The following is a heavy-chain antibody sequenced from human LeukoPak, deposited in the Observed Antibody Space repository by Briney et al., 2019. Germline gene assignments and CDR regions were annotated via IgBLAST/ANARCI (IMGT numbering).Heavy chain of an antibody. V-gene: IGHV3-74*01. Sequence: GGSLRLSCAGSGFTFSRYWMHWVRQVPEKGLVWVSRIESDGSSTNYADSVKGRFTISRDNAKNMLYLQMNSLRAEDTAVYYCGREDRFGYNYAYGLDVWGQGTTVTVSS. D-gene: IGHD5-18*01. CDR1: GFTFSRYW. CDR2: IESDGSST. J-gene: IGHJ6*02. CDR3: GREDRFGYNYAYGLDV.